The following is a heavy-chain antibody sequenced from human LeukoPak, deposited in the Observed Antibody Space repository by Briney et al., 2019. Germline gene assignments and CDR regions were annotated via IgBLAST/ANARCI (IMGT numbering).Heavy chain of an antibody. CDR3: ASDSYSPEYFQH. CDR2: IYSGGST. V-gene: IGHV3-66*01. J-gene: IGHJ1*01. D-gene: IGHD2-15*01. Sequence: GGSLRLSCAPFGFTFSSYGMHWVRQAPGKGLEWVSVIYSGGSTFYADSVKGRFTISRDNSKNTLYLQMNSLRAEDTAVYYCASDSYSPEYFQHWGQGTLVTVSS. CDR1: GFTFSSYG.